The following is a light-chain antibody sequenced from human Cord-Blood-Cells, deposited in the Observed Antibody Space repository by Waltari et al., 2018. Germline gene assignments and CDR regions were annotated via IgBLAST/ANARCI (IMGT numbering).Light chain of an antibody. CDR2: DVS. CDR1: SSDVGGYNY. CDR3: SSYTSSSTLV. Sequence: QSALTQPASVSGSPGQSITISCTGTSSDVGGYNYVSWYQQHPGKAPILMIYDVSNRPSGVSNRFSGSKSGNTASLTISVLQAEDEADYYCSSYTSSSTLVFGTGTKVTVL. V-gene: IGLV2-14*01. J-gene: IGLJ1*01.